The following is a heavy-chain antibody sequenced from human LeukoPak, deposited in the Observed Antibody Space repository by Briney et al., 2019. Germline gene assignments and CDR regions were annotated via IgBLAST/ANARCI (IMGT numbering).Heavy chain of an antibody. CDR2: MYPRDSDT. CDR3: ARAPSLVRGVAFDY. CDR1: GYDFTNYW. D-gene: IGHD3-10*02. J-gene: IGHJ4*02. Sequence: GGSLKISCKNSGYDFTNYWIGWVRQMPGKGLEWMGIMYPRDSDTRYSPSFEGQVTLSADKSISTAFLQWSSLKASDTAMYYCARAPSLVRGVAFDYWGQGTLVTVSS. V-gene: IGHV5-51*01.